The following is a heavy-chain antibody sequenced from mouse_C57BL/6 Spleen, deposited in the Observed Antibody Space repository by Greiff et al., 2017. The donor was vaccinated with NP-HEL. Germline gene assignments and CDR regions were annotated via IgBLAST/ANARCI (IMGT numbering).Heavy chain of an antibody. J-gene: IGHJ1*03. CDR3: ASCSGSSYDWYFDV. D-gene: IGHD1-1*01. V-gene: IGHV5-17*01. CDR2: ISSGSSTI. CDR1: GFTFSDYG. Sequence: EVQLVESGGGLVKPGGSLKLSCAASGFTFSDYGMHWVRQAPEKGLEWVAYISSGSSTIYYAATVKGRFTISRDNAKNTLFLQMTSLRSEDTAMYYFASCSGSSYDWYFDVWGTGTTVTVSS.